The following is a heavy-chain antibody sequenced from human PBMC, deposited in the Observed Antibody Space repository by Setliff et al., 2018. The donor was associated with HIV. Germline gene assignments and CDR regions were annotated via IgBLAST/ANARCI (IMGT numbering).Heavy chain of an antibody. D-gene: IGHD3-3*01. CDR3: AKGSGPPWFDP. J-gene: IGHJ5*02. CDR2: VTNTGDT. V-gene: IGHV4-4*07. Sequence: SETLSLTCTVSGDSINTPFWWSWIRQPAGKGLEWIGRVTNTGDTSYNPSLKSRVTISMDTSKNLFSLKLTSVTAADTAVYFCAKGSGPPWFDPWGQGTLVTAPQ. CDR1: GDSINTPFW.